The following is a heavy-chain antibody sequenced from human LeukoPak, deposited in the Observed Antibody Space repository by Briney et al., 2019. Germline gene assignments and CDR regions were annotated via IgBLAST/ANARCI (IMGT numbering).Heavy chain of an antibody. Sequence: PGGSLRLSCAASGFTFSDFWMSWVRQAPGKGLEWVANIKQDGSDKKYVDSVKGRFTISRDNAKNSLYLQMNSLRAEDTAVYYCARKGSVPDYWGQGTLVIVSS. CDR2: IKQDGSDK. J-gene: IGHJ4*02. CDR3: ARKGSVPDY. CDR1: GFTFSDFW. D-gene: IGHD2-15*01. V-gene: IGHV3-7*01.